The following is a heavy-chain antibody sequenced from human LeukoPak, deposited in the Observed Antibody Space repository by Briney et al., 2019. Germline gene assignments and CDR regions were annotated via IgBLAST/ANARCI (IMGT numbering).Heavy chain of an antibody. J-gene: IGHJ4*02. V-gene: IGHV4-59*01. Sequence: SETLSLTCTVSGGSISTYYWSWIRQPPGKGLEYLGYIYDSGSTNYNPSLKSRVTISVDTSKNQFSLKLSSVTAADTAVYYCARGDLTGDQVGWGQGTLVTVSS. CDR1: GGSISTYY. CDR3: ARGDLTGDQVG. D-gene: IGHD7-27*01. CDR2: IYDSGST.